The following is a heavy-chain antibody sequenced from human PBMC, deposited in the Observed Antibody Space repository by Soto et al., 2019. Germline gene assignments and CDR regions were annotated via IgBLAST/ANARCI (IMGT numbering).Heavy chain of an antibody. D-gene: IGHD3-22*01. J-gene: IGHJ6*02. CDR3: AKDLGSSGFYPYGMDV. V-gene: IGHV3-11*06. Sequence: GGSLRLSCAASGFTFSDHYMSWIRQAPGKGLEWIGYSSNSGSFTRYADSVKGRFTISRDNSKNTLYLQMNGLRAEDTAVYYCAKDLGSSGFYPYGMDVWGQGTTVTVSS. CDR2: SSNSGSFT. CDR1: GFTFSDHY.